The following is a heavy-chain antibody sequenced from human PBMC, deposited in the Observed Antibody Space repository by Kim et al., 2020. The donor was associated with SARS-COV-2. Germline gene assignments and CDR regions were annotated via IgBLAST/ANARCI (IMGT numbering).Heavy chain of an antibody. CDR3: TRSSGWHVGAFDI. V-gene: IGHV3-49*04. D-gene: IGHD6-19*01. Sequence: GGSLRLSCTASGFTFGDYAMSWVRQAPGKGLEWVGFIRSKAYGGTTEYAASVKGRFTISRDDSKSIAYLQMNSLKTEDTAVYYCTRSSGWHVGAFDIWGQGTMVTVSS. CDR2: IRSKAYGGTT. J-gene: IGHJ3*02. CDR1: GFTFGDYA.